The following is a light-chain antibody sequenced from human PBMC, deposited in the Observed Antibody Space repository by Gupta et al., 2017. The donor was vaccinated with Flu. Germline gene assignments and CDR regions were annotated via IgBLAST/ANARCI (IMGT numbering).Light chain of an antibody. Sequence: PGQTASITCSGDGLGDKSVTWYQQKPGQSPVLVIYKNDRRPAGIPERFSGSNSGNTATLTISGTQTRDEAVYYCQTGGSSTAIFGGGTRLTVL. CDR2: KND. CDR3: QTGGSSTAI. CDR1: GLGDKS. J-gene: IGLJ2*01. V-gene: IGLV3-1*01.